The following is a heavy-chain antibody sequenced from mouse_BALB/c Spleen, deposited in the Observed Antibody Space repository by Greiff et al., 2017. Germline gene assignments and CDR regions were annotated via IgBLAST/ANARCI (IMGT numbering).Heavy chain of an antibody. CDR2: IYPGNSDS. V-gene: IGHV1-5*01. CDR3: TRIRVGWYFDG. J-gene: IGHJ1*01. D-gene: IGHD1-1*02. CDR1: GYSFTSYW. Sequence: VQLQQSGTVLARPGASVKMSCKASGYSFTSYWMHWVQQRPGQGLEWIGAIYPGNSDSSYNQKFKGKAKLTAVTSASTAYMELSSLTNEDSAVYTCTRIRVGWYFDGGGAGTTVTVSS.